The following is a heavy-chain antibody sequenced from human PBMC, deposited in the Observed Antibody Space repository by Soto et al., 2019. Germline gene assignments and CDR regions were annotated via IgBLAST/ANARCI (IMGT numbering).Heavy chain of an antibody. V-gene: IGHV3-11*01. D-gene: IGHD2-15*01. CDR1: GFTISDSY. CDR2: ISSGGGTR. Sequence: GGSLTLSRAAYGFTISDSYLTWLRQAPGEGLEWVSYISSGGGTRYYADAVKGRFTISRDNAKNSLYLQKNSLIAEDTAVYYCARGGFCSGGSCLRWSWFDPWGQGTLVTVSS. J-gene: IGHJ5*02. CDR3: ARGGFCSGGSCLRWSWFDP.